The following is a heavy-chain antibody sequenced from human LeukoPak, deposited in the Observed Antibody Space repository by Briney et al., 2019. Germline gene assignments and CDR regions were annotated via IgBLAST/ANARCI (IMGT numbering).Heavy chain of an antibody. CDR2: INLRCGSA. V-gene: IGHV3-23*01. D-gene: IGHD3-10*01. J-gene: IGHJ6*03. Sequence: GVSVSLSCVASGCTFNIYSLRWLRQAPGRGLEWMAGINLRCGSAYYADSAKGRFTTPRANSKNTLYPQMNTLRAEDTAVYYCAKAPLLWFGEPDYYYYLDVWGKGTTVTISS. CDR1: GCTFNIYS. CDR3: AKAPLLWFGEPDYYYYLDV.